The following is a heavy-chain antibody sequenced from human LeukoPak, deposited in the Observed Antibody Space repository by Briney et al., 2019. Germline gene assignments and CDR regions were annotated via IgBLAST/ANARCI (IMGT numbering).Heavy chain of an antibody. D-gene: IGHD1-26*01. CDR1: GFTFSSYA. J-gene: IGHJ4*02. CDR2: INSDGSST. V-gene: IGHV3-74*01. Sequence: GGSLRLSCAASGFTFSSYAMSWVRQAPGKGLEWVSRINSDGSSTSYADSVKGRFTISRDNAKNTLHLQMNSLRAEDTAVYYCARDRRWELKFDYWGQGTLVTVSS. CDR3: ARDRRWELKFDY.